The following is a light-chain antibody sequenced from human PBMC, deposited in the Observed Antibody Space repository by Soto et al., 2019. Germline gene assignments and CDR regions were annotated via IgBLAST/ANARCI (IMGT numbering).Light chain of an antibody. V-gene: IGKV1-5*03. CDR1: QSISSW. Sequence: DIQMTQSPSTLSASVGDRVTITCRASQSISSWLAWYQQKPGKAPKLLIYKASSLESWVPSRFSGSGSGTEFTLTISSLQPDDFATYYCQHHGTFGQGTRVEIK. J-gene: IGKJ1*01. CDR2: KAS. CDR3: QHHGT.